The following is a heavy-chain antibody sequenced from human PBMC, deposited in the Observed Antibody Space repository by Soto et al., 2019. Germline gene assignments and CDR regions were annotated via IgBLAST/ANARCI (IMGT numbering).Heavy chain of an antibody. CDR3: ARPIVGANDAFDI. D-gene: IGHD1-26*01. Sequence: SETLSLTCAVSGGSISSGGYSWSWIRQPPGKGLEWIGYIYHSGSTYYNPSLKSRVTISVDRSKNQFSLKLSSVTAADTAVYYGARPIVGANDAFDIWGQGTMIT. V-gene: IGHV4-30-2*01. J-gene: IGHJ3*02. CDR1: GGSISSGGYS. CDR2: IYHSGST.